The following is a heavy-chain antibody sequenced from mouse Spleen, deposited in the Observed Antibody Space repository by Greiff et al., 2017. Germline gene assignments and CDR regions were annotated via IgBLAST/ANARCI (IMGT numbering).Heavy chain of an antibody. CDR2: IYPRSGNT. Sequence: QVQLQQSGAELARPGASVKLSCKASGYTFTSYGISWVKQRTGQGLEWIGEIYPRSGNTYYNEKFKGQATLTADKSSSTAYMELRSLTSEDSAVYFCAVVYYDYDDGGGYAMDYWGQGTSVTVSS. D-gene: IGHD2-4*01. V-gene: IGHV1-81*01. CDR1: GYTFTSYG. CDR3: AVVYYDYDDGGGYAMDY. J-gene: IGHJ4*01.